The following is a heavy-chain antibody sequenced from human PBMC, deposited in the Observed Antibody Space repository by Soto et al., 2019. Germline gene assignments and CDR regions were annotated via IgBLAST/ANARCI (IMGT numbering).Heavy chain of an antibody. CDR3: ARGVSVASTPGRSHFFDY. J-gene: IGHJ4*02. V-gene: IGHV3-21*01. D-gene: IGHD2-2*01. Sequence: PGGSLRLSCAASGFTVSGFSVNWVRQAPGKAPEWVSSITSGGSNIFYADSVKGRFTISRDTAENSLYLQMNSLRAEDTALYYCARGVSVASTPGRSHFFDYWSQGSLVTVSS. CDR1: GFTVSGFS. CDR2: ITSGGSNI.